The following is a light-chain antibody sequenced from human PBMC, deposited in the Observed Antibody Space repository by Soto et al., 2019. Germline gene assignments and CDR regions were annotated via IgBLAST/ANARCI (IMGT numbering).Light chain of an antibody. CDR2: GAS. Sequence: DIQMTQSPSTLSASVGERVTITCRASQSIRNWLAWYQQKPGKAPKLLIFGASSLDSGVPSRFSGSGSGTEFTLTINSLQADDFATYYCQEYNSNSPWTVGQGTKVEIK. J-gene: IGKJ1*01. CDR1: QSIRNW. V-gene: IGKV1-5*01. CDR3: QEYNSNSPWT.